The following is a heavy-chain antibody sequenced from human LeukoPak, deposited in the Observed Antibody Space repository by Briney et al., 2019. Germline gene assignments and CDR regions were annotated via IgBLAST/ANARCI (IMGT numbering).Heavy chain of an antibody. CDR3: AAVVPAVMGYFDY. CDR2: IIPIFGTA. J-gene: IGHJ4*02. D-gene: IGHD2-2*01. CDR1: GGTFSSYA. Sequence: SVKVSCKASGGTFSSYALSWVRQAPGQGLEWMGGIIPIFGTANYAQKFQGRVTITADESTSTACMELSSLRSEDTAVYYCAAVVPAVMGYFDYWGQGTLVTVSS. V-gene: IGHV1-69*13.